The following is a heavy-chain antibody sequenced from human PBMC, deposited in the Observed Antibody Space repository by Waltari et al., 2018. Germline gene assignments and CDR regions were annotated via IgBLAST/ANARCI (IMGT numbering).Heavy chain of an antibody. CDR1: GASIRYYY. D-gene: IGHD3-3*01. J-gene: IGHJ5*02. V-gene: IGHV4-59*01. CDR3: GRRFGAVVHP. Sequence: QVQLHESGPRLVKPAETLSVTCTVPGASIRYYYWSWIRQSPGQGLEWIGYISESGNTNYNPSLESRVTISADTSKNQFSLKLNSVTAADTAHYFCGRRFGAVVHPWGQGTLVTVSS. CDR2: ISESGNT.